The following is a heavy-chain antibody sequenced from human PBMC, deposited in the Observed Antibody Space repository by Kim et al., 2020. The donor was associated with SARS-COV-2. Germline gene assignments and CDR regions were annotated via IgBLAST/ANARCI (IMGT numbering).Heavy chain of an antibody. D-gene: IGHD5-18*01. J-gene: IGHJ4*02. CDR3: ARLGIQRWLKSPDY. V-gene: IGHV4-39*01. Sequence: NPSLKSRVTISVDTSKNQFSMKLSSVTAADTAVYYCARLGIQRWLKSPDYWGQGTLVTVSS.